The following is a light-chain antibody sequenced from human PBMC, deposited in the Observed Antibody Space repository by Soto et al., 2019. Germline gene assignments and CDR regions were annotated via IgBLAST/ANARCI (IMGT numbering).Light chain of an antibody. Sequence: DIHMTQAHCSRCASVADIVTITCRASQSISRWLTWYQQKPGKAPKLLIYEASSLESGVPSRFSGSGSGTEFTLTIGGLQPDDFATYYCQQFNSYPITFGQGTRLEIK. CDR3: QQFNSYPIT. CDR2: EAS. CDR1: QSISRW. V-gene: IGKV1-5*01. J-gene: IGKJ5*01.